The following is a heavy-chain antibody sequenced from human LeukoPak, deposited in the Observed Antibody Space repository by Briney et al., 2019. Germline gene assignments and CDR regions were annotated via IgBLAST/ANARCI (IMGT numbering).Heavy chain of an antibody. J-gene: IGHJ6*03. Sequence: GGSLRLSCAASGFTFSDYYMSWIRQAPGKGLEWVSYISSSGSNIYYADSVKGRFTISRDNAKNSLYLQMNSLRAEDMAVYYCARDNNTMVRGVRKSPYYYYMDVWGKGTTVTVSS. CDR2: ISSSGSNI. CDR1: GFTFSDYY. D-gene: IGHD3-10*01. CDR3: ARDNNTMVRGVRKSPYYYYMDV. V-gene: IGHV3-11*04.